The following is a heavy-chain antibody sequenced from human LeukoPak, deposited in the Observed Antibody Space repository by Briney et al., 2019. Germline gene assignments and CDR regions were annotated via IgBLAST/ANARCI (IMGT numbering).Heavy chain of an antibody. Sequence: PSETLSLTCTVSGGSISSSSYYWGWIRQPPGKGLEWIGSIYYSGSTYYNPSLKSRVTISVDTSKNQFSLKLSSVTAADTAVYYCARIPAMQRYYYYMDVWGKGTTVTVSS. V-gene: IGHV4-39*07. CDR2: IYYSGST. D-gene: IGHD2-2*01. CDR3: ARIPAMQRYYYYMDV. J-gene: IGHJ6*03. CDR1: GGSISSSSYY.